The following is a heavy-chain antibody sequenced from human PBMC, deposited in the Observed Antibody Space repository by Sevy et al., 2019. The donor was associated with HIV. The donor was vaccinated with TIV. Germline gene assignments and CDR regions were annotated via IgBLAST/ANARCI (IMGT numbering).Heavy chain of an antibody. CDR1: VFIFSDRY. CDR3: ASSLLVDGRWWSPYGMDV. D-gene: IGHD2-15*01. CDR2: ITSNGNTI. V-gene: IGHV3-11*01. Sequence: GGSLRLSCAASVFIFSDRYMNWIRQAPGKGLEWIAYITSNGNTISYADSVKGRFTVSRDNAKNSLFLQMNSLRAEGTAVYYCASSLLVDGRWWSPYGMDVWGQGTTVTVSS. J-gene: IGHJ6*02.